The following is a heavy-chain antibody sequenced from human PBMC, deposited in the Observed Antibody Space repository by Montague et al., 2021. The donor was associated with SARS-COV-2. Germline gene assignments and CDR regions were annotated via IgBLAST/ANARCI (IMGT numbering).Heavy chain of an antibody. J-gene: IGHJ4*02. CDR3: ARLRDIVVAPAAFDY. CDR1: GGSISSSSYY. D-gene: IGHD2-2*01. CDR2: IYYSGST. Sequence: SETLSLTCTVSGGSISSSSYYWGWIRQPPGKGLEWIGSIYYSGSTYYNPSLKSRVTISVDTSKNQFSLKLSSVTAADTAVYYCARLRDIVVAPAAFDYWGQGTLVTVSS. V-gene: IGHV4-39*01.